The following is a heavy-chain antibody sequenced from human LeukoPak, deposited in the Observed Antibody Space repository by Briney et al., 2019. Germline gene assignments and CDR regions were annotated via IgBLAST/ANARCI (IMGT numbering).Heavy chain of an antibody. D-gene: IGHD1-26*01. CDR2: FNPEDDET. Sequence: SVTVSCLVSGYTLTHLSMHGVRQAPSKGLDWMGLFNPEDDETIYAQNFQGRVTMTEDPSTDTAYMEVSRLRSGDTAMYYCATDDPLRVVGAGYQYGMDVWGQGTTVTVSS. J-gene: IGHJ6*02. CDR1: GYTLTHLS. V-gene: IGHV1-24*01. CDR3: ATDDPLRVVGAGYQYGMDV.